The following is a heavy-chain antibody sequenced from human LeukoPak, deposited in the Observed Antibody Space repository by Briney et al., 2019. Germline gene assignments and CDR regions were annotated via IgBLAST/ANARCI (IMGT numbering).Heavy chain of an antibody. CDR2: ICYDGSNK. CDR1: GFTFSSYG. D-gene: IGHD3-3*01. CDR3: ARDKDYDFWSGWNYYYGMDV. V-gene: IGHV3-33*01. J-gene: IGHJ6*02. Sequence: PGGSLRLSCAASGFTFSSYGMHWVRQAPGKGLEWVGVICYDGSNKYYADSVKGRFTISRDNSKNTLHLQMNSLRAEDTAVYYCARDKDYDFWSGWNYYYGMDVWGQGTTVTVSS.